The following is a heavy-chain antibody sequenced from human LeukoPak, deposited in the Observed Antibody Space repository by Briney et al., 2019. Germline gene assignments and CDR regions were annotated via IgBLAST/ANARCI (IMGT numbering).Heavy chain of an antibody. Sequence: PGGSLRLSCVASGFTFSSFAMSWVRRAPGKGLEWVSGISSSDGSTYYADSVEGRFTISRDNSKNTLYLQMNSLRAEDTAVYYCATLRPGWGPYSYNWNDGGNYWGQGTLVTVSS. J-gene: IGHJ4*02. CDR3: ATLRPGWGPYSYNWNDGGNY. V-gene: IGHV3-23*01. D-gene: IGHD1-20*01. CDR2: ISSSDGST. CDR1: GFTFSSFA.